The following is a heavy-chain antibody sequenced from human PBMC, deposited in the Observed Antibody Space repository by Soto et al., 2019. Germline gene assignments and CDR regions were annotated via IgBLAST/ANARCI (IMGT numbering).Heavy chain of an antibody. CDR2: ISGSGGST. Sequence: EVQLLESGGGLVQPGGSLRLSCAASGFTFSSYAMSWVRQAPGKGLEWVSAISGSGGSTYYADSVMGRFTISRDNSKNPLSLQMTSLRAEDTGIYYCARDLVPAAVSGAFDYWGQGTLVTVSS. V-gene: IGHV3-23*01. CDR1: GFTFSSYA. D-gene: IGHD2-2*01. J-gene: IGHJ4*02. CDR3: ARDLVPAAVSGAFDY.